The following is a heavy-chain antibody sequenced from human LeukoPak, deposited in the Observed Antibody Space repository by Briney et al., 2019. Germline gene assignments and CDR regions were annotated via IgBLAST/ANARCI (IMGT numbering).Heavy chain of an antibody. D-gene: IGHD3-10*01. CDR2: IYTGGTT. CDR1: GFTVSSNY. J-gene: IGHJ4*02. Sequence: GGSLRLSCAASGFTVSSNYMSWVRQAPGKGLEWVSVIYTGGTTYCADSVKGRFTISRDNSKNTLYLRMNSLRAEDTAVYYCARHIWFGEWGQGTLVTVSS. V-gene: IGHV3-66*04. CDR3: ARHIWFGE.